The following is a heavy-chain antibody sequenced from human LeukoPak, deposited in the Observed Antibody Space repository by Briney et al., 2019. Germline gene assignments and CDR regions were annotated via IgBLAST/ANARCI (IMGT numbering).Heavy chain of an antibody. CDR3: AREYCSSTSCYFDY. D-gene: IGHD2-2*01. CDR1: GFTFSNYS. Sequence: PGGSLRLSCAASGFTFSNYSMNWVRQAPGKGLEWVSYISSSSSTIYYADSVKGRFTISRDNAKNSLYLQMNSLRAEDTAVYYCAREYCSSTSCYFDYWGQGTLVTVSS. J-gene: IGHJ4*02. V-gene: IGHV3-48*01. CDR2: ISSSSSTI.